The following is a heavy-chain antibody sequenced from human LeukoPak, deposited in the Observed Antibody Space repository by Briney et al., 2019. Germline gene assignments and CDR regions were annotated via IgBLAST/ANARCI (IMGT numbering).Heavy chain of an antibody. D-gene: IGHD6-13*01. CDR1: GGSFSGYY. CDR3: ARAGGRGYNSSWYDS. J-gene: IGHJ5*01. CDR2: INHSGST. V-gene: IGHV4-34*01. Sequence: PSETLSLTCAVYGGSFSGYYWSWIRQPPGKGLEWIGEINHSGSTNYNPSLKSRVTISVDTSKNQFSLKLSSVTAADTAVYYCARAGGRGYNSSWYDSWGQGTLVTVSS.